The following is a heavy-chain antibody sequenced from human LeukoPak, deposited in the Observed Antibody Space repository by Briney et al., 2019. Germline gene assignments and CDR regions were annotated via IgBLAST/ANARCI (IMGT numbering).Heavy chain of an antibody. CDR3: TRTLDQDF. CDR2: IDPRDSYT. D-gene: IGHD2-2*01. V-gene: IGHV5-10-1*01. Sequence: GESLKISCKGSGYSFSTYWINWVRQRPGKGLEWIGKIDPRDSYTKYSPSFEGHVTISTDKSISTAYLQWGSLKASDTAMYYCTRTLDQDFWGQGTLVTVSS. CDR1: GYSFSTYW. J-gene: IGHJ4*02.